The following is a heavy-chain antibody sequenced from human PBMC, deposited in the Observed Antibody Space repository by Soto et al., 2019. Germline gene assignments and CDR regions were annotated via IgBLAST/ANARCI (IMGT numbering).Heavy chain of an antibody. V-gene: IGHV4-4*07. J-gene: IGHJ6*02. Sequence: SESLSLTCSVSGGSMRSYYCNWLRQPAGKGLGWVGRINSRGDTKYNPSVKSRVTMSVATSKNEFSLRLNSVTAADTAVYYCAGIGEDVYYGMDVWGQGTPVTVSS. CDR3: AGIGEDVYYGMDV. CDR1: GGSMRSYY. CDR2: INSRGDT. D-gene: IGHD2-21*01.